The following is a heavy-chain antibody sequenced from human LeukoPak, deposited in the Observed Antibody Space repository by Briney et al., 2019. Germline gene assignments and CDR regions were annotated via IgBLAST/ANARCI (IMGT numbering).Heavy chain of an antibody. Sequence: GGLLRLSCAASGFTFSSYSMNLVRQAPGKGLEWVSYISSSSSTIYDADSVKGRFTISRDNAKNSLYLQMNSLRAEDTAVYYCARASDHGDYRNWFDPWGQGTLVTVSS. D-gene: IGHD4-17*01. CDR3: ARASDHGDYRNWFDP. J-gene: IGHJ5*02. V-gene: IGHV3-48*01. CDR2: ISSSSSTI. CDR1: GFTFSSYS.